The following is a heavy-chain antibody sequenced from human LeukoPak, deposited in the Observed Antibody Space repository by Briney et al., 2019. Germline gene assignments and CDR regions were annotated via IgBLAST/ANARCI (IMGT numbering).Heavy chain of an antibody. V-gene: IGHV4-59*01. J-gene: IGHJ4*02. CDR1: GGSISSFY. CDR2: IFYSGNS. CDR3: ARAGTGWAFDY. D-gene: IGHD7-27*01. Sequence: SETLSLTCTVSGGSISSFYWSWIRQPPGKGLEWIGYIFYSGNSNYNPSLKSRVTMLVDTSNNRLSLKLSSVTAADTAVYYCARAGTGWAFDYWGQGTLVTVSS.